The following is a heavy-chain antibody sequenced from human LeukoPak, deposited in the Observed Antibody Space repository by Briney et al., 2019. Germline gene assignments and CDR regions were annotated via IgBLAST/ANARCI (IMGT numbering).Heavy chain of an antibody. J-gene: IGHJ1*01. V-gene: IGHV3-23*01. CDR3: AKAGYSSGLEYFQH. Sequence: GGSLRLSCAASGFSFSSYAMSWVRQAPGKGLEWVSAISGSGGSTYYADSVKGRFTISRDNSKNTLYLQMNSLRAEDTAVYYCAKAGYSSGLEYFQHWGQGTLVTVSS. CDR2: ISGSGGST. D-gene: IGHD6-19*01. CDR1: GFSFSSYA.